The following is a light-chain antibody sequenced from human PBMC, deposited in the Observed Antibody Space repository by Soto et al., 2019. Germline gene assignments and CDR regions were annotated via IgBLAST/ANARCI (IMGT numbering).Light chain of an antibody. CDR2: EVT. Sequence: QSALTQPPSASGSLGQSVTISCTGSSSDVGGYNSVSWYQYHPGKAPKVLIYEVTKRPSGVPDRFSGSKSGNTASLTVSGLQAEDEADYFCSSYAGSNKAIFGGGTQLTVL. J-gene: IGLJ2*01. V-gene: IGLV2-8*01. CDR1: SSDVGGYNS. CDR3: SSYAGSNKAI.